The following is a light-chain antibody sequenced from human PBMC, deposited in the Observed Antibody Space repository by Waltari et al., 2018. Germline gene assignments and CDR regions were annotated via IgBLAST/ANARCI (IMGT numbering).Light chain of an antibody. V-gene: IGKV4-1*01. CDR3: QQYYTTPYT. CDR2: WAS. CDR1: QPILHTSNNETS. J-gene: IGKJ2*01. Sequence: DVVMTQSPDSLTVSLGERATINCKSSQPILHTSNNETSLTWYQQKPGQPSRLLIYWASSRASGVPDRFSGSGSGTDFTLTISSLQAEDVAVYYCQQYYTTPYTFGQGTKLEIK.